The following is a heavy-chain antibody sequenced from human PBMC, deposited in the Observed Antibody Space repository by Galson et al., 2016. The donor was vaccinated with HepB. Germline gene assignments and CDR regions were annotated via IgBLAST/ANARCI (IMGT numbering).Heavy chain of an antibody. V-gene: IGHV3-7*04. CDR3: ARAQWILARRAAYFDH. CDR2: IKQEGNRE. D-gene: IGHD5-18*01. Sequence: SLRLSCAASGFPFSNYWMNWVRQAPGKGLEWVANIKQEGNREYYADSVKGRSTVSRGNARNSLYLQMNSLRGDDTAVYYCARAQWILARRAAYFDHWGQGILVTVSS. CDR1: GFPFSNYW. J-gene: IGHJ4*02.